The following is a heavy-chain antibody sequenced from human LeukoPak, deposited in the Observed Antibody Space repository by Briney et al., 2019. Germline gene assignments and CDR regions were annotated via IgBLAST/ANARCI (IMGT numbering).Heavy chain of an antibody. D-gene: IGHD5-24*01. J-gene: IGHJ4*02. CDR3: ARYRLVWLPVPDFNY. V-gene: IGHV3-7*01. Sequence: GGSLRLSCAASGFAFSDFWMSWVRQAPGKGLEWVANIKKDGSEKYYVDSVKGRFTISRDNAKKSLYLEMSTLRAEDTAVYYCARYRLVWLPVPDFNYWGQGTLVTVSS. CDR1: GFAFSDFW. CDR2: IKKDGSEK.